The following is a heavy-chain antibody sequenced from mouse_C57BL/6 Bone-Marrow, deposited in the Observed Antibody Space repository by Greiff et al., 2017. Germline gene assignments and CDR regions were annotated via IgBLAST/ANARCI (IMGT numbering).Heavy chain of an antibody. Sequence: QVQLKQSGAELAKPGASVKLSCKASGYTFTSYWMHWVKQRPGQGLEWIGYINPSSGYTKYNQKFKDKATLTADKSSSTAYMQLSSLTYEDSAVYYCARGGLWLRREAGFAYWGQGTLVTVSA. V-gene: IGHV1-7*01. J-gene: IGHJ3*01. CDR3: ARGGLWLRREAGFAY. D-gene: IGHD2-2*01. CDR2: INPSSGYT. CDR1: GYTFTSYW.